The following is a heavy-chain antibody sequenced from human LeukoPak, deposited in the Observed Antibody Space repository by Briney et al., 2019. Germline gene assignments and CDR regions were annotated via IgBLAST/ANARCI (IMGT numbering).Heavy chain of an antibody. V-gene: IGHV3-23*01. CDR1: GFGFGSYA. CDR3: ARGAYYGAIYYFEY. CDR2: FSGSGGYT. Sequence: GGSLRLSCAASGFGFGSYAMTWVRQAPGKGLEWVSGFSGSGGYTYYTDSVKGRFTISRDNSKNTLYLQMNSLRVEDTAIYYCARGAYYGAIYYFEYWGQGTLVTVSS. D-gene: IGHD4-17*01. J-gene: IGHJ4*02.